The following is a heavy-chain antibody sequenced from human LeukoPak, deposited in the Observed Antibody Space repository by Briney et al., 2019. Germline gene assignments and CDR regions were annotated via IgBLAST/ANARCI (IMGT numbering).Heavy chain of an antibody. CDR2: IYYSGST. D-gene: IGHD1-26*01. CDR3: ARDRVGATSNFDY. J-gene: IGHJ4*02. CDR1: GGSFSSGSYY. V-gene: IGHV4-61*01. Sequence: SETLSLTCTVSGGSFSSGSYYRSWIRQPPGKGLEWIGYIYYSGSTNYNPSLKSRVTISVDTSKNQFSLKLSSVTAADTAVYYCARDRVGATSNFDYWGQGTLVTVSS.